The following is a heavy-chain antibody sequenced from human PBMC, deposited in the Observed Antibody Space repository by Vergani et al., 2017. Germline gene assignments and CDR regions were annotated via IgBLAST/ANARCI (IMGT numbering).Heavy chain of an antibody. D-gene: IGHD6-13*01. CDR2: IKQDGSEK. J-gene: IGHJ4*02. CDR3: ARHPGYYFDY. CDR1: GFTFTNYW. Sequence: EVQLLESGGGLVQPGGSLRLSCAASGFTFTNYWMSWVRQAPGKGLEWVANIKQDGSEKYYVDSVKGRFTISRDNAKGSVYLQMNSLRAEDTAVYYCARHPGYYFDYWGQGILVTVSS. V-gene: IGHV3-7*01.